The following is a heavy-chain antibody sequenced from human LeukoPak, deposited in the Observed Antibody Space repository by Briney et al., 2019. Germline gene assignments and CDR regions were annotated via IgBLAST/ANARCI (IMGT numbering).Heavy chain of an antibody. CDR2: MYISGIT. D-gene: IGHD3-22*01. V-gene: IGHV4-4*07. CDR3: AREHKDYDGDGYYYDN. Sequence: PSETLSLTCAVSGVSISGYYWSWIRQPAGKGLEWIGRMYISGITNYNPSLKSRATMSVDTSKNQFSLKLSSVTAADTAVYYCAREHKDYDGDGYYYDNWGQGTLVTVSS. CDR1: GVSISGYY. J-gene: IGHJ4*02.